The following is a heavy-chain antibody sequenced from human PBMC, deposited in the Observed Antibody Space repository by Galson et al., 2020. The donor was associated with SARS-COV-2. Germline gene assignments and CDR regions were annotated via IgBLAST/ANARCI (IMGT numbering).Heavy chain of an antibody. J-gene: IGHJ6*02. Sequence: SETLSLTCAVYGGSFSGYYWSWIRQPPGKGLEWIGEINHSGSTNYNPSLKSRVTISVDTSKNQFSLKLSSVTAADTAVYYCARGRLPTSKRITMVRGVMMGSYYGMDVGGQGTTVTVSS. V-gene: IGHV4-34*01. CDR3: ARGRLPTSKRITMVRGVMMGSYYGMDV. CDR1: GGSFSGYY. D-gene: IGHD3-10*01. CDR2: INHSGST.